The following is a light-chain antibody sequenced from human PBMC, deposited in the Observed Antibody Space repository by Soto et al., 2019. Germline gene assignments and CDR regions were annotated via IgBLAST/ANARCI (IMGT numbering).Light chain of an antibody. Sequence: DIQMTQSPSTLSASVADRVTITCRASQSISSWLAWYQQKPGKAPKLLIYKSSYLESGVPSRFSGSGSGTEFTLTISSLQPDDFATYYCQQYNIYSPRNPFGQGTKVEIK. CDR3: QQYNIYSPRNP. CDR2: KSS. CDR1: QSISSW. V-gene: IGKV1-5*03. J-gene: IGKJ1*01.